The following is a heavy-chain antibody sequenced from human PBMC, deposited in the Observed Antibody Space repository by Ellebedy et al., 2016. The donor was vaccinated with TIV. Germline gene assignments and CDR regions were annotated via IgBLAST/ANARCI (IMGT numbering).Heavy chain of an antibody. J-gene: IGHJ6*02. D-gene: IGHD1-1*01. CDR2: ISYDGSNK. Sequence: GESLKISXAASGFTFSSYGMHWVRQAPGKGLEWVAVISYDGSNKYYADSVKGRFTISRDNSKNTLYLQMNSLRAEDTAVYYCARGEIERYGMDVWGQGTTVTVSS. CDR1: GFTFSSYG. V-gene: IGHV3-30*03. CDR3: ARGEIERYGMDV.